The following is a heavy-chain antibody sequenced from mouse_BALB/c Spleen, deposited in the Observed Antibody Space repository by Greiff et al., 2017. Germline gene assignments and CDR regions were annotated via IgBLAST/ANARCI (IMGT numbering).Heavy chain of an antibody. CDR3: ARQDYYGSSLSWFAY. CDR2: ISSGGGST. D-gene: IGHD1-1*01. Sequence: EVNLVESGGGLVKPGGSLKLSCAASGFTFSSYTMSWVRQTPEKRLEWVATISSGGGSTYYPDTVKGRFTISRDNAKNTLYLQMSSLKSEDTAMYYCARQDYYGSSLSWFAYWGQGTLVTVSA. J-gene: IGHJ3*01. CDR1: GFTFSSYT. V-gene: IGHV5-12-1*01.